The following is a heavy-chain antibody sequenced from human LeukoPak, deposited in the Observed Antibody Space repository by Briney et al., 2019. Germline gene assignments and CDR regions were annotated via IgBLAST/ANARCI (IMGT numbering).Heavy chain of an antibody. CDR3: ARGVDIVATIDYYGMDV. Sequence: PGGSLRLSCAASGFTFSSYAMHWVRQAPGKGLEWVAVISYDGSNKYYADSVKGRFTISRDNSKNTLYLQMNSLRAEDTAVDYCARGVDIVATIDYYGMDVWGQGTTVTVSS. CDR1: GFTFSSYA. D-gene: IGHD5-12*01. CDR2: ISYDGSNK. V-gene: IGHV3-30*04. J-gene: IGHJ6*02.